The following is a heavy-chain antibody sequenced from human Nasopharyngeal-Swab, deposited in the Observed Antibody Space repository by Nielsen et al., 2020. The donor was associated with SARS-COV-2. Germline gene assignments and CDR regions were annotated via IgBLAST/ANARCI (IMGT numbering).Heavy chain of an antibody. D-gene: IGHD1-26*01. CDR2: ISSSSSYT. J-gene: IGHJ4*02. CDR1: GFTFSDYY. Sequence: GESLKISCAASGFTFSDYYMSWIRQAPGKGLEWVSYISSSSSYTNYADSVKGRFTISRDNAKNSLYLQMNSLRAEDTAVYYCAKPRGAWYYFDYWGQGTLVTVSS. CDR3: AKPRGAWYYFDY. V-gene: IGHV3-11*06.